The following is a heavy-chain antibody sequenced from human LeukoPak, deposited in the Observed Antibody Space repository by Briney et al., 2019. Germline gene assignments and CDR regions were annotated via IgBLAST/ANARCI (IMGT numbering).Heavy chain of an antibody. D-gene: IGHD1-26*01. CDR2: INPNSGGT. Sequence: ASLKLSCKPSGYTFTRYYMHGVTQARGHRLEWMGWINPNSGGTSYAQKFQGRVTMTRDTSISTAYMELSRLRSDDTAVYYCARDYSGSYDFDYWGQGTLVTVSS. CDR3: ARDYSGSYDFDY. J-gene: IGHJ4*02. V-gene: IGHV1-2*02. CDR1: GYTFTRYY.